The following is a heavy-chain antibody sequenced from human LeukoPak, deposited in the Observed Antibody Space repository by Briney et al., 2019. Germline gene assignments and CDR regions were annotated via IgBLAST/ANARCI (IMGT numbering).Heavy chain of an antibody. CDR3: ARDWVAGVPFDAFDI. Sequence: PGGSLRLSCAASGFTLSSYWVSWVRQAPGKGLEWVANIKEDGSEKYYVDSVKGRFTISRDNAQNSVYLHMNSLTAEDTALYYCARDWVAGVPFDAFDIWGQGTIVSVSS. CDR2: IKEDGSEK. V-gene: IGHV3-7*03. D-gene: IGHD3-10*01. CDR1: GFTLSSYW. J-gene: IGHJ3*02.